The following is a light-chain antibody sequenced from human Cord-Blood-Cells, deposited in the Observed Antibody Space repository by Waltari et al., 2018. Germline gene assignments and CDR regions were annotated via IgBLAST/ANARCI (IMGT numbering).Light chain of an antibody. J-gene: IGLJ1*01. CDR2: QDS. Sequence: SYHLPPPPSVSVSLGQTASLTCFDAHFGQKSARWYQQKPGQSPVLVIYQDSKRPSGIPERFSGSNSGNTATLTISGTQAMDEADYYCQAWDSSTASYVFGTGTKVTVL. CDR3: QAWDSSTASYV. V-gene: IGLV3-1*01. CDR1: HFGQKS.